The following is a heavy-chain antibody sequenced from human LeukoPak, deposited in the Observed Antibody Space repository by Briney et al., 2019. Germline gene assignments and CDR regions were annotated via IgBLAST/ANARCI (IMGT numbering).Heavy chain of an antibody. J-gene: IGHJ4*02. CDR2: ISSSGGSR. CDR3: ATSGSWYFFDY. D-gene: IGHD6-13*01. V-gene: IGHV3-23*01. Sequence: GGSLRLSCAASGFTFSTYTMSWVRQAPGKGLEWVSIISSSGGSRYYADSVKGRFTISRDNSKNTLYLQMNSLRVEDTAVYYCATSGSWYFFDYWGQGTLVIVSS. CDR1: GFTFSTYT.